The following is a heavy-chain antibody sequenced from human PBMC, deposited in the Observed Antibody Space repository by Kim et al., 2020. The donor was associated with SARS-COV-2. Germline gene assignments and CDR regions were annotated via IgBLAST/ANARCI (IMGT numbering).Heavy chain of an antibody. Sequence: ASVKVSCKASGYTFTSYYMHWVRQAPGQGLEWMGIINPSGGSTSYAQKFQGRVTMTRDTSTSTVYMELSSLGSEDTAVYYCARGRGVGYYDFWSGYYNGYDYWGQETLVTVSS. D-gene: IGHD3-3*01. CDR2: INPSGGST. CDR3: ARGRGVGYYDFWSGYYNGYDY. V-gene: IGHV1-46*01. CDR1: GYTFTSYY. J-gene: IGHJ4*02.